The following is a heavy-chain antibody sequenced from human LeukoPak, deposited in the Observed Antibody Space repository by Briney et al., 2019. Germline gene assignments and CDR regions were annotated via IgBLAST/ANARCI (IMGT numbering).Heavy chain of an antibody. Sequence: PGGSLRLSCAASGFTFSSYAMSWVRQAPGKGLEWVSAISGSGGSTYYADSVKGRFTISRDNSKNTLYLQMNSLRAEDTAVYYCAKYQFASYPTGGSYFDYWGQGPLVTVSS. CDR1: GFTFSSYA. CDR3: AKYQFASYPTGGSYFDY. D-gene: IGHD1-26*01. J-gene: IGHJ4*02. CDR2: ISGSGGST. V-gene: IGHV3-23*01.